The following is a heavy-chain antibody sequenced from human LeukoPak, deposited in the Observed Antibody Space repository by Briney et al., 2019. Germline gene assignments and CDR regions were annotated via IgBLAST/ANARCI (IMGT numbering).Heavy chain of an antibody. CDR3: ARGCQVLYQGFDS. CDR2: IYYSGST. D-gene: IGHD2-2*02. CDR1: GGSISSGGYY. Sequence: SQTLSLTCTVSGGSISSGGYYWSWIRQHPGKGLEWIGYIYYSGSTNYNPSLKSRVTISVDTSKNQFSLKLTSVTAGDTAMYYCARGCQVLYQGFDSWGQGTLVTVSS. J-gene: IGHJ5*01. V-gene: IGHV4-31*03.